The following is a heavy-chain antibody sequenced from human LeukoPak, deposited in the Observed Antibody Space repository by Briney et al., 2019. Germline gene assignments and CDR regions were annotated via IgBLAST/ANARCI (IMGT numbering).Heavy chain of an antibody. V-gene: IGHV1-2*02. CDR3: ARGQGYDFWSGYS. CDR1: GYTFTGYY. J-gene: IGHJ4*02. Sequence: GASVKVSCKASGYTFTGYYMHWVRQAPGQGLEWMGWNNPNSGGTNYAQKFQGRVTMTRDTSISTAYMELSRLRSDDTAVYYCARGQGYDFWSGYSWGQGTLVTVSS. CDR2: NNPNSGGT. D-gene: IGHD3-3*01.